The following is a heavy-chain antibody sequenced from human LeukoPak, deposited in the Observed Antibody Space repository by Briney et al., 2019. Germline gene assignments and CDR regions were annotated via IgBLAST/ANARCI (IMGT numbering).Heavy chain of an antibody. V-gene: IGHV4-59*12. CDR3: ARVWNVLDI. Sequence: PSETLSLTCTFSGGSFSGYYWNWIRQSPGKGLEWIGNIFDSGNTNYNPSLKSRVTMSVDTSKNQFSLKLSSVTAADTAVYYCARVWNVLDIWGQGTMVTVSS. D-gene: IGHD1-1*01. CDR1: GGSFSGYY. CDR2: IFDSGNT. J-gene: IGHJ3*02.